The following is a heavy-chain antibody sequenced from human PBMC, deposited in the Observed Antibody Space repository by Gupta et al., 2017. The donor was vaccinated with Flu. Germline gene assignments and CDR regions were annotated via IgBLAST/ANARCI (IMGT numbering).Heavy chain of an antibody. V-gene: IGHV3-15*01. CDR2: IKSKTDGGTT. J-gene: IGHJ4*02. CDR3: TTDPNYDYVWGSYRSRTSFDY. D-gene: IGHD3-16*02. Sequence: VGRIKSKTDGGTTDYAAPVKGRFTISRDDSKNTLYLQMNSLKTEDTAVYYCTTDPNYDYVWGSYRSRTSFDYWGQGTLVTVSS.